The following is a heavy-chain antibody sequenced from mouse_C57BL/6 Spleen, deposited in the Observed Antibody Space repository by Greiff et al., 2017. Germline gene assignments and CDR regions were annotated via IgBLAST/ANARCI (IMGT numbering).Heavy chain of an antibody. V-gene: IGHV5-6*01. CDR1: GFTFSSYG. D-gene: IGHD4-1*01. CDR3: ARQPGTWYFDV. J-gene: IGHJ1*03. CDR2: ISSGGSYT. Sequence: EVKLVESGGDLVKPGGSLKLSCAASGFTFSSYGMSWVRQTPDKRLEWVATISSGGSYTYYPDSVKGRFTISRDNAKNTLYLQMSSLKSEDTAMYYCARQPGTWYFDVWGTGTTVTVSS.